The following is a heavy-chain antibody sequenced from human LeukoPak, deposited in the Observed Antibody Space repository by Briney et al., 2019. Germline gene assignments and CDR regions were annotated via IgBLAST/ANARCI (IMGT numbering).Heavy chain of an antibody. CDR2: IYCSGST. J-gene: IGHJ4*02. CDR1: GGSISSYY. Sequence: SETLSLTCTVSGGSISSYYWSWIRQSPGMGLEWIGFIYCSGSTTYNPSLKSRVTISVDTSKNQFSLKLSSVTAADTAVYYCARDKKGTSCYDYWGQGTLVTVSS. CDR3: ARDKKGTSCYDY. V-gene: IGHV4-59*01. D-gene: IGHD2-2*01.